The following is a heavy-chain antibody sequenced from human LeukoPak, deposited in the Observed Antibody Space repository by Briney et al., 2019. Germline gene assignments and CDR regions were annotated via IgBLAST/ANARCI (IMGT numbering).Heavy chain of an antibody. D-gene: IGHD3-3*01. J-gene: IGHJ6*02. CDR1: GGSISSGGYY. V-gene: IGHV4-31*03. CDR2: IYYSEST. Sequence: PSQTLSLTCTVSGGSISSGGYYWSWIRQHPGKGLEWIGYIYYSESTYYNPSLKSRVTISVDTSKNQFSLKLSSVTAADTAVYYCARVYYDFWSGYYPRPYYYGMDVWGQGTTVTVSS. CDR3: ARVYYDFWSGYYPRPYYYGMDV.